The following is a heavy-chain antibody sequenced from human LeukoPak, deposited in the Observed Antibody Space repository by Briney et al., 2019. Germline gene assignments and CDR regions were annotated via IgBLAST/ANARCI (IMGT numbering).Heavy chain of an antibody. CDR3: AKDYPRSGSYYIFGAFDI. D-gene: IGHD3-10*01. Sequence: GGSLRLSCEASGFTFSHYAIHWVRQVAGKGLEWVAGISYDGVDKYYPKSGEGRFIISRDNSKNMVFLQMESLRAEDTAVYYCAKDYPRSGSYYIFGAFDIWGQGTMVTVSS. CDR2: ISYDGVDK. V-gene: IGHV3-30*14. J-gene: IGHJ3*02. CDR1: GFTFSHYA.